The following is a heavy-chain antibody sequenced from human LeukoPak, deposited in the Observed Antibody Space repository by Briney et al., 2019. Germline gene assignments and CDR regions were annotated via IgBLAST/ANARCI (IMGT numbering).Heavy chain of an antibody. Sequence: PSDTLSLTCAVSGYSISSSNWWGWIRQPPGKGLEWIGYIYYSGSTYYNPSLKSRVTMSMDTSTNQFSLNLSSVTAADTAVYYCARDQGSGDANFDYWGQGTLVTVSS. J-gene: IGHJ4*02. V-gene: IGHV4-28*03. CDR1: GYSISSSNW. CDR3: ARDQGSGDANFDY. CDR2: IYYSGST. D-gene: IGHD4-17*01.